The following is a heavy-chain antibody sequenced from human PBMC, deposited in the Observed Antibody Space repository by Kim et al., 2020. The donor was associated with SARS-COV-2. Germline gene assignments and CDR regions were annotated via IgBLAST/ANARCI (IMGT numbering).Heavy chain of an antibody. CDR1: GGSISGSTYY. D-gene: IGHD3-22*01. CDR3: APDSRNYLYYFDY. J-gene: IGHJ4*02. Sequence: SETLSLTCTVSGGSISGSTYYWGWIRQPPGKGLEWIGSMYYSGSTYYNPSLKSRGTISLDTSKNQFSLRVTSVTAADTAVYFCAPDSRNYLYYFDYWGQG. V-gene: IGHV4-39*07. CDR2: MYYSGST.